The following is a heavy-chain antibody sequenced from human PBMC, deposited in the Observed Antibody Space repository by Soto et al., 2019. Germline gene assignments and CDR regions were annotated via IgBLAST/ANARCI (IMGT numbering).Heavy chain of an antibody. V-gene: IGHV4-59*01. Sequence: QVQLQESGPGLVKPSETLSLTCTVSGGSITSSHWSWIRQPPGKGLEWIGYIYNSGTTNYNPSLESXXTXSXETSKNQFSLKLTSVTAADTAVYYCARGRDNDGLNYWGQGNLVIVSS. CDR1: GGSITSSH. CDR2: IYNSGTT. J-gene: IGHJ4*02. CDR3: ARGRDNDGLNY. D-gene: IGHD1-1*01.